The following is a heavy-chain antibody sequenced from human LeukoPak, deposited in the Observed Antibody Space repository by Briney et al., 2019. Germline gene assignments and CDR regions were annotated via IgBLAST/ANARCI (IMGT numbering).Heavy chain of an antibody. CDR3: ARLVPAADG. V-gene: IGHV4-39*01. CDR1: GGSISSSSYY. J-gene: IGHJ4*02. CDR2: IYYSGST. D-gene: IGHD2-2*01. Sequence: PSETLSLTCTVSGGSISSSSYYWGWIRQPPGKGLEWIGSIYYSGSTHYNPSLKSRVTISVDTSKNQFSLKLSSVTAADTAVYYCARLVPAADGWGQGTLVTVSS.